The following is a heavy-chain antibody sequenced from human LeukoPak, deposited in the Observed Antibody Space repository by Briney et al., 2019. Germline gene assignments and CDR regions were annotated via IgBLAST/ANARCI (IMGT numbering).Heavy chain of an antibody. CDR3: ARDPGVVAFHYFDF. CDR1: GFTFSSHA. V-gene: IGHV3-23*01. CDR2: IGGLGSST. Sequence: GGSLRLSCVASGFTFSSHAMAWVRQAPGKGLEWVSAIGGLGSSTYYGGSVKGRFTISRDNSKNTVYLQMDSLRVEDTAVYYCARDPGVVAFHYFDFWGQGTLITVSS. J-gene: IGHJ4*02. D-gene: IGHD3-3*01.